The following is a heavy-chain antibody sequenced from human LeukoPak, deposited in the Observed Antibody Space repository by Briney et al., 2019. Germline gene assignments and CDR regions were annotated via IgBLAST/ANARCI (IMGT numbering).Heavy chain of an antibody. CDR3: ASWRGYRGYDYGFDY. CDR2: INQSGSI. Sequence: SETLSLTCAVYGGSFSGYFWSWIRQPPEKGLEWIGEINQSGSINYNPALKSRVTMSVDPSKNQFSLRLTSVTAADTAVYYCASWRGYRGYDYGFDYWGQGTLVTVSS. CDR1: GGSFSGYF. V-gene: IGHV4-34*01. J-gene: IGHJ4*02. D-gene: IGHD5-12*01.